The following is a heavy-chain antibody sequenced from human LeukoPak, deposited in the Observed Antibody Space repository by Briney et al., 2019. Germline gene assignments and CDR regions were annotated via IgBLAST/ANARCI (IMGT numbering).Heavy chain of an antibody. Sequence: ASVKVSCKASGYTFTGYYMHWVRQAPGQGLEWMGRINPNSGGTNYAQKFQGRVTMTRDTSISTAYMELSRLRSEDTAVYYCARTPFSRGSGYKYYFDYWGQGTLVTVSS. CDR3: ARTPFSRGSGYKYYFDY. D-gene: IGHD3-22*01. V-gene: IGHV1-2*06. CDR1: GYTFTGYY. J-gene: IGHJ4*02. CDR2: INPNSGGT.